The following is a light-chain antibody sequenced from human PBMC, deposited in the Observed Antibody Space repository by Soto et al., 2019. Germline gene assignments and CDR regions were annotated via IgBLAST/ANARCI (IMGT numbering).Light chain of an antibody. CDR3: QQSYITPIT. Sequence: IQMTQSPSSLSASVGDTITVTCRANQSITKSLNWYQKKPGAAPRLLIRAASGLHSGVPSRFSGSGSGTDFTLTISSLEPDDLATYYCQQSYITPITFGQGTRLEI. J-gene: IGKJ5*01. CDR2: AAS. CDR1: QSITKS. V-gene: IGKV1-39*01.